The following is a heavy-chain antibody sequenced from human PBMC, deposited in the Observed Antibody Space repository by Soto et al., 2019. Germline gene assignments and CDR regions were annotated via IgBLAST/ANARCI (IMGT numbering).Heavy chain of an antibody. V-gene: IGHV4-59*01. Sequence: QVQLQESGPGLVKPSETLSLTCTVSGGSISSYYWSWIRQPPGKGLEWIGYIYYSGSTNYNPSLKSRVTISVDTSKNQFSLKLSSVTAADTAVYYCARDGGDNGFDYWGQGTLVTVSS. CDR3: ARDGGDNGFDY. CDR1: GGSISSYY. J-gene: IGHJ4*02. D-gene: IGHD2-21*02. CDR2: IYYSGST.